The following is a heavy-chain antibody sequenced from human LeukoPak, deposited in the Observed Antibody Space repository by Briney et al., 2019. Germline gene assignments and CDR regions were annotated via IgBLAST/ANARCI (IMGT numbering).Heavy chain of an antibody. CDR3: TTRSGDFWSGFVN. Sequence: ASVTVSCTVSGNSLSELSIQWVRQAPGKGLECMGGFDPEEATMVYAQNFQGRVTMTEDTSTQTAYMQLSGLTSDDTAVYYCTTRSGDFWSGFVNWGQGTLVTVSS. CDR1: GNSLSELS. J-gene: IGHJ4*02. D-gene: IGHD3-3*01. CDR2: FDPEEATM. V-gene: IGHV1-24*01.